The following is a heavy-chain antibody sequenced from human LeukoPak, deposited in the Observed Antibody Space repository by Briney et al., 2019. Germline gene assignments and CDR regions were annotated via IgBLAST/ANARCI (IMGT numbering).Heavy chain of an antibody. V-gene: IGHV1-18*01. Sequence: ASVKVSCKASGYTFTSYGISWVRQAPGQGLEWMGWISAYNGNTNYAQKLQGRVTMTTDTSTSTAYMELRSLRSDDTAVYYCARDKTYYYDSSGYSWNDYWGQGTVVTVSS. CDR3: ARDKTYYYDSSGYSWNDY. J-gene: IGHJ4*02. D-gene: IGHD3-22*01. CDR2: ISAYNGNT. CDR1: GYTFTSYG.